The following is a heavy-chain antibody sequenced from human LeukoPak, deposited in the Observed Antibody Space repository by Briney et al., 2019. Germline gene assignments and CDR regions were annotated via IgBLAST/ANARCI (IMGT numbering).Heavy chain of an antibody. V-gene: IGHV3-23*01. Sequence: GGSLRLSCAASEFTFSTFWMSWVRQAPGKGLEWVSAISGSGGSTYYADSVKGRFTISRDNSKNTLYLQMNSLRAEDTAVYYCAKSIRSTSPQYFQHWGQGTLVTVSS. CDR3: AKSIRSTSPQYFQH. J-gene: IGHJ1*01. CDR1: EFTFSTFW. D-gene: IGHD2/OR15-2a*01. CDR2: ISGSGGST.